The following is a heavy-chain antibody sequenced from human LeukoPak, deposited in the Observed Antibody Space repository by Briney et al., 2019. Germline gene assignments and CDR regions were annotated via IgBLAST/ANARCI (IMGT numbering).Heavy chain of an antibody. V-gene: IGHV4-34*01. Sequence: PGGSLRLSCTASGFTFSDYYMSWIRQPPGKGLEWIGEINHSGSTNYNPSLKSRVTISVDTSKNQFSLKLSSVTAADTAVYYCARRPYYDYVWGSYRYIWFDPWGQGTLVTVSS. D-gene: IGHD3-16*02. CDR3: ARRPYYDYVWGSYRYIWFDP. CDR2: INHSGST. CDR1: GFTFSDYY. J-gene: IGHJ5*02.